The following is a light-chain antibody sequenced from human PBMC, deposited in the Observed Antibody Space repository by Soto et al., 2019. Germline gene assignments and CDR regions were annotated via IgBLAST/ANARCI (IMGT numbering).Light chain of an antibody. CDR2: GAS. Sequence: EIVMTQSPATLSVSPGERATLSCRASQSVSSNLAWYQQKPGQAPRLLIYGASTRATGIPARFSGSGSGTEFTLTISSLQSEDFAVYYCQQRRFWPPITFGQGTRLEIK. CDR3: QQRRFWPPIT. CDR1: QSVSSN. V-gene: IGKV3-15*01. J-gene: IGKJ5*01.